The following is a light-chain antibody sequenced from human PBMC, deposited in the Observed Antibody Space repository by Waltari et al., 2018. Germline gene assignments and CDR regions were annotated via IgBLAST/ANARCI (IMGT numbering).Light chain of an antibody. J-gene: IGLJ3*02. CDR3: SSYTNSNTWV. V-gene: IGLV2-14*03. Sequence: QSALTQPASVSGSPGQSITISCTGTSSDVGGYNYVAWYQQHPGKAPKVLIYDGSNRPSGVANRFSDFKSGNTASLTISGLQAEDEADYYCSSYTNSNTWVFGGGTKLTVL. CDR2: DGS. CDR1: SSDVGGYNY.